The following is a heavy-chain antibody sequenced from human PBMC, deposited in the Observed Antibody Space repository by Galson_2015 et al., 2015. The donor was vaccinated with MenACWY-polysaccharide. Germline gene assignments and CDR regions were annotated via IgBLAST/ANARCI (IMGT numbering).Heavy chain of an antibody. CDR2: TSYTGST. Sequence: LSLTCTVSGGSIRTETYFWGWIRQPPGKGLEWIGTTSYTGSTYYNPSLKGRVAFSTDTSNNHFSLTVTSVTAADTAVYYCARRRKRVAGEFDYWGQGALVTVSS. J-gene: IGHJ4*02. V-gene: IGHV4-39*02. D-gene: IGHD6-19*01. CDR3: ARRRKRVAGEFDY. CDR1: GGSIRTETYF.